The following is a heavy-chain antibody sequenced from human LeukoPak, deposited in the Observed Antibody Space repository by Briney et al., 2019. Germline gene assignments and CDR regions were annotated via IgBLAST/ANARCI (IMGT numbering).Heavy chain of an antibody. J-gene: IGHJ4*02. CDR3: ARNIAGDYDFWSGYSYYFDY. Sequence: PGRSLRLSCAASGFTFSSYAMHWVRQAPGKGLEWVAVISYDGGNKYYADSVKGRFTISRDNSKNTLYLQMNSLRAEDTAVYYCARNIAGDYDFWSGYSYYFDYWGQGTLVTVS. CDR1: GFTFSSYA. CDR2: ISYDGGNK. V-gene: IGHV3-30*04. D-gene: IGHD3-3*01.